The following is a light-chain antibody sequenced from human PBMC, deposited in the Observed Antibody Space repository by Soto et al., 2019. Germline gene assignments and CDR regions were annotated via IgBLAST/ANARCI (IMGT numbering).Light chain of an antibody. Sequence: QSALTQPASVSGSPGQSITISCTGTSSDVGGYSYVSWYQHHPGKAPKLMIFDVSNRPSGVSNRFSCSKSGITASLTISGLQPEDDADYYCSSYTTSNTRQIVFGTGTRSPS. CDR3: SSYTTSNTRQIV. CDR2: DVS. J-gene: IGLJ1*01. V-gene: IGLV2-14*03. CDR1: SSDVGGYSY.